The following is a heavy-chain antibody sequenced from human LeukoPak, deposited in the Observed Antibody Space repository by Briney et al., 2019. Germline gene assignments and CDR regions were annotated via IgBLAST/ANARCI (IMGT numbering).Heavy chain of an antibody. D-gene: IGHD3-16*01. CDR1: GFTLWTYD. CDR2: IGAGVDA. CDR3: ARSARTYDPQYDYYKGSAFDV. V-gene: IGHV3-13*04. Sequence: PGGSLRLSCTGSGFTLWTYDMHWVRRRPGKGLEWVSSIGAGVDAYYSASVKGRFSVSRQNALNSFYLQMNTLRAGDTAVYFCARSARTYDPQYDYYKGSAFDVWGHGALVVVSS. J-gene: IGHJ3*01.